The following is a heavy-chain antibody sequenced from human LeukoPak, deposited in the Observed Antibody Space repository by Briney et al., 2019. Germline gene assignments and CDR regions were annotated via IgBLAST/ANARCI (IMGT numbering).Heavy chain of an antibody. CDR2: IYPGDSDT. V-gene: IGHV5-51*01. D-gene: IGHD3-9*01. CDR3: ARSCDILTGYGEDWFDH. Sequence: GGSLQISCKGSGYSFTSYWIGWVRPLPGKGLEWMGIIYPGDSDTRYSPSFQGQVTISADKSISTAYLQWSSLKASDTAMYYCARSCDILTGYGEDWFDHWGQGTLVTVSS. CDR1: GYSFTSYW. J-gene: IGHJ5*02.